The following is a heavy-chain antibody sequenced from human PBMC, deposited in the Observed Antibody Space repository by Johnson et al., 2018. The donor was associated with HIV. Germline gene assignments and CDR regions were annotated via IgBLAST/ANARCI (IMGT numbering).Heavy chain of an antibody. Sequence: QVQLVESGGGVGQPGRSLKVPCAASGFTFISYDTQWVRQAPGKGLEWVAVISNDGTNKHFADSVKGRFPISRDNSKNTLYLQMNSLRAEDTAVYYCAKTRTTVTTIDAFDIWGQGTMVTVSS. J-gene: IGHJ3*02. CDR3: AKTRTTVTTIDAFDI. D-gene: IGHD4-17*01. V-gene: IGHV3-30*18. CDR1: GFTFISYD. CDR2: ISNDGTNK.